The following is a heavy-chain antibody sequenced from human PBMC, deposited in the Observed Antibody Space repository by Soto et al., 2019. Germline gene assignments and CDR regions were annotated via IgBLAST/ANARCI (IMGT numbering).Heavy chain of an antibody. D-gene: IGHD1-26*01. CDR1: GFTFDTYG. CDR3: AKDFSSGTTYSIDLYYYYGMDV. CDR2: VSGSGNSA. V-gene: IGHV3-23*01. J-gene: IGHJ6*02. Sequence: PGGSLRLSCTASGFTFDTYGMNWVRQAPGKGLEWVSVVSGSGNSADYADSVKGRFTISRDNSKNTLYLQMNSLRAEDTAVYYCAKDFSSGTTYSIDLYYYYGMDVWGQGTTVTVYS.